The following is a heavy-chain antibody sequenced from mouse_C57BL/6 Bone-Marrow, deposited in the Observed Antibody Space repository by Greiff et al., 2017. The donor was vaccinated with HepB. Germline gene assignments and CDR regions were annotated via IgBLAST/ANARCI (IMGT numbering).Heavy chain of an antibody. V-gene: IGHV1-54*01. CDR3: GRRESSGYVPFAY. CDR1: GYAFTNYL. J-gene: IGHJ3*01. D-gene: IGHD3-2*02. Sequence: QVQLQQSGAELVRPGTSVKVSCKASGYAFTNYLIEWVKQRPGQGLEWIGVINPGSGGTNYNEKFKGKATLTADKSSSTAYMQLSSLTSEDSAVYFCGRRESSGYVPFAYWGQGTLVTVSS. CDR2: INPGSGGT.